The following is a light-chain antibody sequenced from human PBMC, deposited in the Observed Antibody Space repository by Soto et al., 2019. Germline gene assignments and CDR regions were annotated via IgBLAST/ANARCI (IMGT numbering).Light chain of an antibody. Sequence: DIQMTQSPSSLSASVGDRVTITCRASQGISNYLAWYQQKPGKVPKLLIYAASTLQSGVPSRFSGSGSGTDFTLTISSLQHEDVATYYCQKYNSPPWTFGQGTKVEIK. V-gene: IGKV1-27*01. CDR1: QGISNY. CDR3: QKYNSPPWT. J-gene: IGKJ1*01. CDR2: AAS.